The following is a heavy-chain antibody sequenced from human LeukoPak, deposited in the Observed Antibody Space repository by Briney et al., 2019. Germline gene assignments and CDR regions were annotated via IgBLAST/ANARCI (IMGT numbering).Heavy chain of an antibody. Sequence: EASVKVSCKASGYTFTSYYMHWVRQATGQGLEWMGWMNPNSGNTGYAQKFQGRVTMTRNTSISTAYMELSSLRSEDTAVYYCARGRVLLWFGGATGDWFDPWGQGTLVTVSS. CDR2: MNPNSGNT. V-gene: IGHV1-8*02. CDR3: ARGRVLLWFGGATGDWFDP. D-gene: IGHD3-10*01. J-gene: IGHJ5*02. CDR1: GYTFTSYY.